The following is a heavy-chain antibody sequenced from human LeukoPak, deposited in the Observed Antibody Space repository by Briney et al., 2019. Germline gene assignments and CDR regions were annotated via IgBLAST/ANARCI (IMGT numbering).Heavy chain of an antibody. V-gene: IGHV3-30*18. J-gene: IGHJ4*02. D-gene: IGHD5-18*01. CDR3: AKDRYSYAFEYSDS. CDR1: GFTFSNYG. CDR2: ISNDGSKK. Sequence: GGSLRLSCAASGFTFSNYGMHWVRQAPGKGLDWVAVISNDGSKKYYADSVKGRFTISGHNSKNTLSLQVSSLRAEDTAVYYCAKDRYSYAFEYSDSWGQGTLVTVSS.